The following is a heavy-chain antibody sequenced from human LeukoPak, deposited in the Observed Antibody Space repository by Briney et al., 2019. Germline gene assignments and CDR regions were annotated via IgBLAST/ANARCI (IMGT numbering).Heavy chain of an antibody. D-gene: IGHD6-6*01. Sequence: MSSETLSLTCAVSGYSISSGYYWGWIRQPPGKGLEWIGSIYHSGSTYYNPSLKSRVTISVDTSKNQFSLKLSSVTAADTAVYYCARPNSSSPRALGYWGQGTLVTVSS. J-gene: IGHJ4*02. V-gene: IGHV4-38-2*01. CDR1: GYSISSGYY. CDR3: ARPNSSSPRALGY. CDR2: IYHSGST.